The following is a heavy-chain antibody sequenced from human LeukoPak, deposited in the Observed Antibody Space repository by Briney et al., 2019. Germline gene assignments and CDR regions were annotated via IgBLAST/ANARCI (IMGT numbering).Heavy chain of an antibody. CDR3: ARAFVRGVSSYYFYMDV. J-gene: IGHJ6*03. CDR1: GYSISSGYY. Sequence: SETLSLTCTVSGYSISSGYYWAWIRQPPGRGLEWIGHIYYSGSTKYSPSLKSRVTMSVDTSKNQFSLTLSSVTAADTAVYYCARAFVRGVSSYYFYMDVWGKGATVTISS. CDR2: IYYSGST. D-gene: IGHD3-10*01. V-gene: IGHV4-38-2*02.